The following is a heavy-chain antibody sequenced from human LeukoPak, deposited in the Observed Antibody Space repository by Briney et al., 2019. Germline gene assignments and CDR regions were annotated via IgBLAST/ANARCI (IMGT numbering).Heavy chain of an antibody. CDR1: GGSFSGYY. J-gene: IGHJ6*03. V-gene: IGHV4-34*01. D-gene: IGHD3-3*01. Sequence: PSETLSLTCAVYGGSFSGYYWSWIRQPPGKGLEWIGEINHSGCTNYNPSLKSRVTISVDTSKNQFSLKLSSVTAADTAVYYCARKMRRYYDFWSGYYDDYYYYYYMDVWGKGTTVTVSS. CDR3: ARKMRRYYDFWSGYYDDYYYYYYMDV. CDR2: INHSGCT.